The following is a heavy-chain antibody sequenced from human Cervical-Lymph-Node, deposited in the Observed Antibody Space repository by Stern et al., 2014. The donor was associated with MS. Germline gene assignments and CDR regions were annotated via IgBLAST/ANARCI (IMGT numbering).Heavy chain of an antibody. CDR1: GFSLSNSG. CDR2: MSFVGVKK. J-gene: IGHJ6*02. CDR3: MGVGDAMHV. V-gene: IGHV3-30*03. Sequence: VQLVESGGGVVPPGRSLTLSCAASGFSLSNSGMHWVRQAPGKGLEWVSIMSFVGVKKKYGDPVKGRFSISRDMANNTLFLQMNSLRPEDTAVYYCMGVGDAMHVWGQGTTVIVSS.